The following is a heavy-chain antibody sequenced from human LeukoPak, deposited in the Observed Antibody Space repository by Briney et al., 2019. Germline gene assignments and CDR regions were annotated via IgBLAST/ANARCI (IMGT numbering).Heavy chain of an antibody. CDR2: IGIAGDT. Sequence: PGGSLRLSCAASGFTFSSDDMHWVRQGIGKGLEWVSTIGIAGDTYYPGSVKGRFTISRENAKNSLYLQMNSLRVGDTAVYYCTRRVPGFSSGFDRWGQGTLVTVSS. J-gene: IGHJ5*02. CDR1: GFTFSSDD. D-gene: IGHD6-25*01. V-gene: IGHV3-13*01. CDR3: TRRVPGFSSGFDR.